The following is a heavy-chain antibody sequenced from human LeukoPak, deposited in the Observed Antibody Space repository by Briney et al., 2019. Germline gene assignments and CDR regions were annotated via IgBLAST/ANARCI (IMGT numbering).Heavy chain of an antibody. CDR2: INHSGST. Sequence: ETSETLSLTCAVYGGSFSGYYWSWIRRPPGKGLEWIGEINHSGSTYYNPSLKSRVTISVDTSKNQFSLKLSSVTAADTAFYYCARPTITTVGTGRGLVQHWGQGTLVTVSS. J-gene: IGHJ1*01. CDR3: ARPTITTVGTGRGLVQH. D-gene: IGHD6-13*01. V-gene: IGHV4-34*01. CDR1: GGSFSGYY.